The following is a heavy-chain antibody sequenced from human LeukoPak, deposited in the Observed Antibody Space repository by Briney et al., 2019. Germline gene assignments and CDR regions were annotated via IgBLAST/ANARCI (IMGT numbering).Heavy chain of an antibody. Sequence: PGGSLRLSCAASGLTFSSYWMHWVRQAPGKGLVWVSRINSDGSSTSYADSVKGRFTISRDNAKNTLYLQMNSLRAEDTAVYYCAREGAPIGRPRWFDPWGQGTLVTVSS. V-gene: IGHV3-74*01. CDR3: AREGAPIGRPRWFDP. CDR1: GLTFSSYW. D-gene: IGHD1-26*01. J-gene: IGHJ5*02. CDR2: INSDGSST.